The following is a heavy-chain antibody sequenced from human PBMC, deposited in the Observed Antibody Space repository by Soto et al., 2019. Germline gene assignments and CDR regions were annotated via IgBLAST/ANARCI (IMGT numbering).Heavy chain of an antibody. Sequence: QVQLVQSGAEVKKPGSSVKVSCKASGGTFSSYAISWVRQAPGQGLEWLGGIIPIFGTANYAQKIQGRVTVTADESTSTGYMELSSLRSEETAVYYCARVRDYGGSSLVGYFDYWGQGTLVTVSS. CDR1: GGTFSSYA. CDR2: IIPIFGTA. J-gene: IGHJ4*02. CDR3: ARVRDYGGSSLVGYFDY. D-gene: IGHD2-15*01. V-gene: IGHV1-69*01.